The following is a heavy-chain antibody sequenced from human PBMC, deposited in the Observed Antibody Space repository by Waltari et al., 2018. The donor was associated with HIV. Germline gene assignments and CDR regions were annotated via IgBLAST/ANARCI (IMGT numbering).Heavy chain of an antibody. CDR2: IYHCERP. Sequence: QVQLHESGPGMVMPSETRSLTCTVHGCSISIGSYWGWIRHYPGKGLVLLGNIYHCERPNYYPSRRCRVTISLDTSKNQFSLKVNSVTAADTAIFYCARGVAGVLWYLDYWGQGTLVTVSS. V-gene: IGHV4-38-2*02. D-gene: IGHD3-3*01. J-gene: IGHJ4*02. CDR1: GCSISIGSY. CDR3: ARGVAGVLWYLDY.